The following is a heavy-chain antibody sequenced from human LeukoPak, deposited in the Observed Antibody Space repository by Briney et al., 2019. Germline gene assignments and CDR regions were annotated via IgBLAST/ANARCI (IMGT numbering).Heavy chain of an antibody. D-gene: IGHD3-10*01. CDR1: GGSISNYY. CDR3: ARLVPYYYGSGSYYNVRALGEDT. CDR2: ISNSGST. J-gene: IGHJ4*02. V-gene: IGHV4-4*07. Sequence: SETLSLTCTVSGGSISNYYWSWIRQPAGKGLEWIGRISNSGSTNYNLVHKSRVTMSVDTSKNQFSLKLSSVTAADTAVYYCARLVPYYYGSGSYYNVRALGEDTWGQGTLVTVSS.